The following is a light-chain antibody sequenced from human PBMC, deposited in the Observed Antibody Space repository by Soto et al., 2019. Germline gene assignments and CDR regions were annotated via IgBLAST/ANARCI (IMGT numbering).Light chain of an antibody. Sequence: QSALTQPASVSGSPGQSITISCTGSSSDVGDYDFVSWYQQHPGKVPKLMIYEVSNRPSGVSDRFSGSKSGNTASLTISGLQAEDEADYYCSSYTISASWVFGGGTKVTVL. J-gene: IGLJ3*02. CDR2: EVS. CDR1: SSDVGDYDF. V-gene: IGLV2-14*03. CDR3: SSYTISASWV.